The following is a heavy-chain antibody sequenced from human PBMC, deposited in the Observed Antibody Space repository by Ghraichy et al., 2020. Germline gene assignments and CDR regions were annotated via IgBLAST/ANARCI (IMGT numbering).Heavy chain of an antibody. CDR2: ISGSGGST. CDR3: AKDLAPDWGWMSMPGGFDY. D-gene: IGHD7-27*01. Sequence: GGSLRLSCAASGFTFSSYAMSWVRQAPGKGLEWVSAISGSGGSTYYADSVKGRFIISRDNSKNTLYLQMNSLRAEDTAVYYCAKDLAPDWGWMSMPGGFDYWGQGTLVTVSS. J-gene: IGHJ4*02. V-gene: IGHV3-23*01. CDR1: GFTFSSYA.